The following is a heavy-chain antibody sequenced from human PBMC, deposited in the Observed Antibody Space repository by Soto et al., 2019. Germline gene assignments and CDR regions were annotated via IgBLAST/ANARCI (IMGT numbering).Heavy chain of an antibody. CDR2: IFHGGNT. Sequence: QVQLQESGPGLVKPSGTLSRTCAVSRGSTSGSYWWSWVRQPPGKGLEWIGEIFHGGNTNYNPSLKSRVTLSVVKSKNQFSLKLTSVTAADTAVSYCARKMGAFDIWGQGTMVTVSS. D-gene: IGHD2-8*01. V-gene: IGHV4-4*02. CDR3: ARKMGAFDI. CDR1: RGSTSGSYW. J-gene: IGHJ3*02.